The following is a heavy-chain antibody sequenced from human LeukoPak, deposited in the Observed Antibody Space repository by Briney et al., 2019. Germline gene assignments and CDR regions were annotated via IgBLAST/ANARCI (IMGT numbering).Heavy chain of an antibody. CDR2: ISYDGSNK. J-gene: IGHJ4*02. D-gene: IGHD2-21*02. CDR1: GFTFSSYG. V-gene: IGHV3-30*18. Sequence: GGSLRLSCAASGFTFSSYGMHWVRQAPGKGPEWVAVISYDGSNKYYADSVKGRFTISRDNSKNTLYLQMNSLRAEDTAVYYCAKDLAGLLFRFDYWGQGTLVTVSS. CDR3: AKDLAGLLFRFDY.